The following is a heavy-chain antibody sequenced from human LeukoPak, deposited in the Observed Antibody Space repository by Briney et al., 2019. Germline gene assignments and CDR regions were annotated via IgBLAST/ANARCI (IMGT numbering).Heavy chain of an antibody. J-gene: IGHJ4*02. CDR2: IGPTGSDR. CDR3: ATETNGRHYDY. CDR1: GLTFSTSG. D-gene: IGHD1-14*01. Sequence: PGGSLRLSCTASGLTFSTSGFNWVRQAPGKGLEWAASIGPTGSDRYHADSIKGRSTISRDNANNFLYLQMNSLRAEDTAVYYCATETNGRHYDYWGQGTLLTVSS. V-gene: IGHV3-21*06.